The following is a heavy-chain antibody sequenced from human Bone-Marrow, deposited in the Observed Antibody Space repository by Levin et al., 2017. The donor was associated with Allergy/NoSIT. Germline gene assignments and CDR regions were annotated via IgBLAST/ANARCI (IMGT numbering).Heavy chain of an antibody. CDR1: GGTFSTYE. J-gene: IGHJ6*02. Sequence: ASVKVSCKASGGTFSTYEINWVRQAPGQGLEWMGRIIPILDIINYAQNFGGRVTIAADESTNTVYMDLSSLRSEDTAVYYCAGARDSDGYYYYGLDVWGQGTTVTVSS. CDR2: IIPILDII. CDR3: AGARDSDGYYYYGLDV. V-gene: IGHV1-69*04. D-gene: IGHD3-22*01.